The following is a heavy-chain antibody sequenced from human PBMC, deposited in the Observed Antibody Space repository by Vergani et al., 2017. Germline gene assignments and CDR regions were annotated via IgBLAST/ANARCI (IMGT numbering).Heavy chain of an antibody. Sequence: EVQLVESGGGLVQPGGSLKLSCAASGFTFSGSAMHWVRQASGKGLEWVGRIRSKANSYATAYAASVKCRFTISSDDSKNTAYLQMNSLKTEDTAVYYCTITPAAPDGDSGSWVSYYYGMDVWGQGTTVTVSS. CDR3: TITPAAPDGDSGSWVSYYYGMDV. D-gene: IGHD1-26*01. CDR2: IRSKANSYAT. V-gene: IGHV3-73*01. J-gene: IGHJ6*02. CDR1: GFTFSGSA.